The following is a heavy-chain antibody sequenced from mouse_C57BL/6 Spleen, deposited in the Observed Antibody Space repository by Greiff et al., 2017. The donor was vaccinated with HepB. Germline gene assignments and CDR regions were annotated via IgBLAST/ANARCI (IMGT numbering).Heavy chain of an antibody. CDR1: GFTFSSYG. V-gene: IGHV5-6*01. J-gene: IGHJ4*01. D-gene: IGHD2-2*01. Sequence: EVQLQESGGDLAKPGGSLKLSCAASGFTFSSYGMSWVRQTPDKRLEWVATISSGGSYTYYPDSVKGRFTISRDNAKNTLYLQMSSLKSEDTAMYYCARDYGYDYYAMDYWGQGTSVTVSS. CDR2: ISSGGSYT. CDR3: ARDYGYDYYAMDY.